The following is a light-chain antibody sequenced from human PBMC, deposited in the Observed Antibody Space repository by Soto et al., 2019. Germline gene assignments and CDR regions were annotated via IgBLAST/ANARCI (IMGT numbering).Light chain of an antibody. CDR1: QSVGSTY. CDR2: GAS. Sequence: EIVLTQSPGTLSLSPGERATLSCRASQSVGSTYSAWYQQKPGQAPRLLIYGASSRATGIPDRFSGSGSGTDFTLTISRLEPEDVAVYYCQQYGDSPWTFGQGTKVEIK. CDR3: QQYGDSPWT. V-gene: IGKV3-20*01. J-gene: IGKJ1*01.